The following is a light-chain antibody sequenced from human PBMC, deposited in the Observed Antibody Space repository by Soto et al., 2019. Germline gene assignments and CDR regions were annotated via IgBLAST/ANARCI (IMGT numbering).Light chain of an antibody. CDR3: RSYPSSTTLV. V-gene: IGLV2-14*01. J-gene: IGLJ2*01. Sequence: QSALTQPASVSGSPGQSITISCTGTSSDVGAYNYVSWYQQHPGKAPKLMIFEVSERPSGVSNRFSGSKSGNTASLTISGLHAEDEADSYCRSYPSSTTLVFGGGTK. CDR1: SSDVGAYNY. CDR2: EVS.